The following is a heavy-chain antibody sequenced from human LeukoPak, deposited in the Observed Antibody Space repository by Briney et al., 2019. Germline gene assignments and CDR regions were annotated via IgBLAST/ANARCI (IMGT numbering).Heavy chain of an antibody. CDR3: ARARYGSGSYCHP. CDR2: IYYSGST. D-gene: IGHD3-10*01. Sequence: SETLSLTCTVSGASISSGDYYWSWIRQPPGKGLEWIGYIYYSGSTYYNPSLKSRVTISVDTSKNQFSLKLSSVTAADTAVYYCARARYGSGSYCHPWGQGTLVTVSS. J-gene: IGHJ5*02. CDR1: GASISSGDYY. V-gene: IGHV4-30-4*01.